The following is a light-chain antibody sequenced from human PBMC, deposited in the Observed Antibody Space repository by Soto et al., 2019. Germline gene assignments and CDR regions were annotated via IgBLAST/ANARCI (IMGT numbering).Light chain of an antibody. J-gene: IGKJ1*01. CDR2: HAS. Sequence: EIVLTQSPGTLSLSPGERATLSCRASQTVSSSYLAWHEQKPGQAPRLLIYHASTRATGIPARFSGSGSGTEFTLTISSLQSEDFAVYYCQQYNQWPPWTFGQGTKVDIK. V-gene: IGKV3D-15*01. CDR1: QTVSSSY. CDR3: QQYNQWPPWT.